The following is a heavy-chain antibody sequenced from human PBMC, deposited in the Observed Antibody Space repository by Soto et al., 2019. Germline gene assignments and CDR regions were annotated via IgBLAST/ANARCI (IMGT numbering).Heavy chain of an antibody. J-gene: IGHJ4*02. CDR1: GGSISSGDYY. D-gene: IGHD4-17*01. CDR2: IYYSGST. V-gene: IGHV4-30-4*01. CDR3: ARVLSPLMTTGYYFDY. Sequence: SETLSLTCTVSGGSISSGDYYWSWIRQPPGKGLEWIGYIYYSGSTYYNPSLKSRVTISVDTSKNQFSLKLSSVTAADTAVYYCARVLSPLMTTGYYFDYWGQGTLVTVSS.